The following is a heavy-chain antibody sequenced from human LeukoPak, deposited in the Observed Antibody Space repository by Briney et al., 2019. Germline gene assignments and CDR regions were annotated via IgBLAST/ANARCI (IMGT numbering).Heavy chain of an antibody. D-gene: IGHD6-13*01. CDR3: AVSSTHAFDI. CDR1: GFTVSSNY. V-gene: IGHV3-53*01. CDR2: IYSGGST. Sequence: GGSLRLSCAAPGFTVSSNYMSWVRQAPGKGLEWVSVIYSGGSTYYADSVKGRFTISRDNSKNTLYLQMNSLRAEDTAVYYCAVSSTHAFDIWGQGTMVTVSS. J-gene: IGHJ3*02.